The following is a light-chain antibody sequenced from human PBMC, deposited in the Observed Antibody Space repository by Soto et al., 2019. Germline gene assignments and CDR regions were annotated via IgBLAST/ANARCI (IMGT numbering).Light chain of an antibody. J-gene: IGKJ4*01. V-gene: IGKV3-20*01. Sequence: EIVLTQSPGTLSLSPGERATLSCRASQSVSSSYLAWYQQKPGQAPRLLIYGASSRATGIPDRFSGSESGKDFTLTISRLEPDDFAVYYCQQYCSSPWLTCGGGTKVEIK. CDR1: QSVSSSY. CDR2: GAS. CDR3: QQYCSSPWLT.